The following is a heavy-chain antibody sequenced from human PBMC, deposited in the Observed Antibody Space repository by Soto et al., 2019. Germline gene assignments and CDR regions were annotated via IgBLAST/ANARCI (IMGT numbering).Heavy chain of an antibody. J-gene: IGHJ6*03. CDR2: INHSGST. D-gene: IGHD3-10*01. CDR1: GGSFSGYY. V-gene: IGHV4-34*01. Sequence: SETLSLTCAVYGGSFSGYYWSWIRQPPGKGLEWIGEINHSGSTNYNPSLKSRVTISVDTSKNQFSLKLSSVTAADTAVYYCGRGRVITMVRGVLVIGNYYYYMDVWGKGTTVTVSS. CDR3: GRGRVITMVRGVLVIGNYYYYMDV.